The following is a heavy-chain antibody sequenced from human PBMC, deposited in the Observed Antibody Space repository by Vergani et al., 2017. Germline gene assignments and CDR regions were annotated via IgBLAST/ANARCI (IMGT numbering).Heavy chain of an antibody. CDR1: GFSLNTRGVS. CDR2: IYWNDDQ. J-gene: IGHJ4*02. V-gene: IGHV2-5*01. Sequence: QITLKESGPTLVKPTQTLTLTCTFSGFSLNTRGVSVAWIRQPPGKALDWLALIYWNDDQHYSPSLNNRVTITKDTSKNQVVLTMTNMDYVDTGTYYCARIRQYYYDSSGYYDHYFDYWGQGTLVTVSA. CDR3: ARIRQYYYDSSGYYDHYFDY. D-gene: IGHD3-22*01.